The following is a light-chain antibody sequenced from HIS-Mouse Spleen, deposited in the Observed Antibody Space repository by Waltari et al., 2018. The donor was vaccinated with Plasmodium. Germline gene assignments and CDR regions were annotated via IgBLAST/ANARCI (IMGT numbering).Light chain of an antibody. CDR1: ALPKKY. V-gene: IGLV3-10*01. CDR3: YSTDSSGNHRV. Sequence: SYELTQPPSVSVSPGQTARITCSGDALPKKYAYWYQQKSGPAPVLVIYEDSKRTSGIPEGCSGSSSGTIATLTISGAQVEDEADYYCYSTDSSGNHRVFGGGTKLTVL. CDR2: EDS. J-gene: IGLJ3*02.